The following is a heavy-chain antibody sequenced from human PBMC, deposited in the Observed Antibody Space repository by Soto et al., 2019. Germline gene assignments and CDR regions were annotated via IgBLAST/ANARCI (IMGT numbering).Heavy chain of an antibody. CDR3: ARGKVDFAARLLRVYYGMDV. D-gene: IGHD6-6*01. J-gene: IGHJ6*02. Sequence: KASETLSLTCAVYGGSFSGYYWSWIRQPPGKGLEWIGEINHSGSTNYNPSLKSRVTISVDTSKNQFSLKLSSVTAADTAVYYCARGKVDFAARLLRVYYGMDVWGQGTTVTVSS. CDR1: GGSFSGYY. CDR2: INHSGST. V-gene: IGHV4-34*01.